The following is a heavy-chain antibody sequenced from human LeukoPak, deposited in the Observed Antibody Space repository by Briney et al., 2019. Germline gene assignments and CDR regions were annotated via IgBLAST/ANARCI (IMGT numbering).Heavy chain of an antibody. V-gene: IGHV3-53*05. CDR3: ASIAAAGTFNYYYYMDV. CDR1: GFTVSTNY. Sequence: GGSLRLSCAVSGFTVSTNYMSWVRQAPGKGLEWVSILYSGGDIYYADSVKGRFTISRDNSRNTLYLQMNSLRAEDTAVYYCASIAAAGTFNYYYYMDVWGKGTTVTVSS. J-gene: IGHJ6*03. D-gene: IGHD6-13*01. CDR2: LYSGGDI.